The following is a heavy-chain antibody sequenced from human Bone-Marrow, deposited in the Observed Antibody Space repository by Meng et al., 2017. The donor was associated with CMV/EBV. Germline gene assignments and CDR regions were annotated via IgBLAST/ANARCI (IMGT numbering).Heavy chain of an antibody. CDR2: IRSDGSDK. CDR1: GFTFISYG. J-gene: IGHJ4*02. Sequence: GESLKISCATAGFTFISYGMHWVRQAPGRGLEWVAFIRSDGSDKHYADSVKGRFTISRDNSKNTLYLQMNSLRAEDTTVYYCAKGYDSGNYYFDYWGQGTLVTVSS. D-gene: IGHD1-26*01. CDR3: AKGYDSGNYYFDY. V-gene: IGHV3-30*02.